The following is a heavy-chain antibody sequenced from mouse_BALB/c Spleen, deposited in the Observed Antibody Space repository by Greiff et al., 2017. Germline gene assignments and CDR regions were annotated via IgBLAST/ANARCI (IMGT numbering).Heavy chain of an antibody. CDR2: ISPGNGDI. D-gene: IGHD2-3*01. J-gene: IGHJ4*01. CDR1: GYTFTDHA. Sequence: QVQLQQSDAELVKPGASVKISCTASGYTFTDHAIHWVKQKPEQGLEWIGYISPGNGDIKYNEKFKGKATLTVDKSSSTAHMELLSLTSEDSAVYYWGRMGDEGYSRDRYAMDYWGQGTSVTVSS. CDR3: GRMGDEGYSRDRYAMDY. V-gene: IGHV1S53*02.